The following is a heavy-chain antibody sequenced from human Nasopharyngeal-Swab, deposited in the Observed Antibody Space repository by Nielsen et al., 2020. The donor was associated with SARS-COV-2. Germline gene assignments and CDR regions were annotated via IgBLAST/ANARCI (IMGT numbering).Heavy chain of an antibody. CDR3: ARVAYCTKGICLNYDY. Sequence: ASVKVSCKASGYTFTGYYMHWVRQAPGQGLEWMGWMNPNSGGTRYSQEFQGRVTMTRDTSISTAYMELSSLRSDDTAVYYCARVAYCTKGICLNYDYWGQGTLVTVSS. CDR1: GYTFTGYY. D-gene: IGHD2-8*01. CDR2: MNPNSGGT. J-gene: IGHJ4*02. V-gene: IGHV1-2*02.